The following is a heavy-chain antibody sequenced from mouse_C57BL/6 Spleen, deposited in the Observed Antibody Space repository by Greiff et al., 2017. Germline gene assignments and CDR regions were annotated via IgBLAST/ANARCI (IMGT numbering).Heavy chain of an antibody. J-gene: IGHJ3*01. Sequence: VQLQQSGPELVKPGASVKISCKASGYAFSSSWMNWVKQRPGKGLEWIGRIYPGDGDTNYNGKFKGKATLTADKSSSTAYMQLSSLTSEASAVYSCAREEYMDSGFAYWGQGTLVTVSA. V-gene: IGHV1-82*01. CDR1: GYAFSSSW. CDR2: IYPGDGDT. CDR3: AREEYMDSGFAY. D-gene: IGHD1-1*02.